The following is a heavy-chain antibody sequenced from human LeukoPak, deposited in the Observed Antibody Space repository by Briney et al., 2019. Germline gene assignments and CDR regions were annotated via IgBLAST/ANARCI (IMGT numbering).Heavy chain of an antibody. CDR3: ARQGYNSYYYGMDV. J-gene: IGHJ6*02. CDR1: GGSISSGGYY. D-gene: IGHD5-24*01. CDR2: IYHSGST. Sequence: PSETLSLTCTVSGGSISSGGYYWSWIRQPPGKGLEWIGYIYHSGSTNYNPSLKSRVTISVDTSKNQFSLKLSSVTAADTAVYYCARQGYNSYYYGMDVWGQGTTVTVSS. V-gene: IGHV4-61*08.